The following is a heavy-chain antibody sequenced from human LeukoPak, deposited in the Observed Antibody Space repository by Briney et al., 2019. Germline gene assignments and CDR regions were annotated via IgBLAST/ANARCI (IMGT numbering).Heavy chain of an antibody. CDR1: GGSISTYY. J-gene: IGHJ3*02. CDR3: AREGLRLDAFDI. V-gene: IGHV4-59*01. CDR2: IYYSGST. Sequence: SETLSLTCTVSGGSISTYYWTWIRQPPGKGLEWIGYIYYSGSTNYNPSLKGRVIISVDTSKNQFSLELSSVTAADTAVYFCAREGLRLDAFDIWGQGTMVTVSS. D-gene: IGHD2-8*01.